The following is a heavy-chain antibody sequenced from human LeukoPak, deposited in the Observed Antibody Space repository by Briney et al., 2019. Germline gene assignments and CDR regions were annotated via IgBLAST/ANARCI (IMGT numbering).Heavy chain of an antibody. CDR2: ISSSSSYI. V-gene: IGHV3-21*01. CDR1: GFTFSSYS. J-gene: IGHJ4*02. Sequence: GGSLRLSCAASGFTFSSYSMNWVRQAPGKGLEWVSSISSSSSYIYYADSVKGRSTISRDNAKNSLYLQMNSLRAEDTAVYYCARDRTPYCSGGSCHDYWGQGTLVTVSS. D-gene: IGHD2-15*01. CDR3: ARDRTPYCSGGSCHDY.